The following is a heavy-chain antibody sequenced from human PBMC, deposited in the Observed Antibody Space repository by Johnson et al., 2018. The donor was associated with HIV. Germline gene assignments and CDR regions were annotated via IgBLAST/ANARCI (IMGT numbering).Heavy chain of an antibody. V-gene: IGHV3-30*03. D-gene: IGHD3-10*01. J-gene: IGHJ3*02. Sequence: QVQLVESGGGVVQPGRSLRLSCAASGFTISSYGMHWVRQAPGKGLEWVAVISYDGSNKYYADSVKGRFTISRDNSKNTLYLQMNSLRAEDTAVYYCARPPPWFGEGIGAFDIWGQGTMVTVSS. CDR1: GFTISSYG. CDR3: ARPPPWFGEGIGAFDI. CDR2: ISYDGSNK.